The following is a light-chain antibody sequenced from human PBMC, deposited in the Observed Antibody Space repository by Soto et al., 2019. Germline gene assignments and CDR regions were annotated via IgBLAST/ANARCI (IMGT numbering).Light chain of an antibody. CDR1: QSISSW. CDR2: DAS. Sequence: DIQMTQSPSTLSASVGDRVTITCRASQSISSWLAWYQQKPGKAPKLLIYDASSLESGVPSRFSGSGSGTEFTLTISSLQPDDFATYYGQQYNSYSFTFGPGTKVDIK. V-gene: IGKV1-5*01. CDR3: QQYNSYSFT. J-gene: IGKJ3*01.